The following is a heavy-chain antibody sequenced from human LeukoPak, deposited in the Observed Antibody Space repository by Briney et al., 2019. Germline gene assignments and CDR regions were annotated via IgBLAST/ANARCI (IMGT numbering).Heavy chain of an antibody. CDR1: GFTFSSYG. Sequence: GGSLRLSCAASGFTFSSYGMHWVRQAPGKGLEGVAFIRYDGSNKYYADSVKGRFTISRDNSKNTLYLQMNSLRAEDTAVYYCAKDGGVAPYYYYMDVWGKGTTVTISS. CDR3: AKDGGVAPYYYYMDV. V-gene: IGHV3-30*02. CDR2: IRYDGSNK. J-gene: IGHJ6*03. D-gene: IGHD3-16*01.